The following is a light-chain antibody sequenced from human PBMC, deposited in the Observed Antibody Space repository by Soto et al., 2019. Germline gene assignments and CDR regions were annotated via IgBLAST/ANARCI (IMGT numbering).Light chain of an antibody. CDR2: DAS. V-gene: IGKV1-5*01. Sequence: DIQMTQSPSTLSASVGERVTITCRASQSVTNWLAWYQQEPGKAPKLLIYDASSLESGVPSRVSGSGSGTEFTLTISSLQPDDFATYYCQQYNTFWTFGPGTKV. CDR3: QQYNTFWT. J-gene: IGKJ1*01. CDR1: QSVTNW.